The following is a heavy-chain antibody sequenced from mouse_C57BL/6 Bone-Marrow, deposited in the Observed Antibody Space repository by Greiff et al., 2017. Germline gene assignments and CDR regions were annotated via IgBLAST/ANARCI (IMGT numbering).Heavy chain of an antibody. CDR1: GFTFSSYG. Sequence: EVMLVESGGDLVKPGGSLKLSCAASGFTFSSYGMSWVRQTPDKRLEWVATISSGGSYTYYPDSVKGRFTISRDNAKNTLYLQMSSLKSEDTAMYYCARHLYYGNYPWGQGTTLTVSS. CDR2: ISSGGSYT. CDR3: ARHLYYGNYP. J-gene: IGHJ2*01. V-gene: IGHV5-6*01. D-gene: IGHD2-1*01.